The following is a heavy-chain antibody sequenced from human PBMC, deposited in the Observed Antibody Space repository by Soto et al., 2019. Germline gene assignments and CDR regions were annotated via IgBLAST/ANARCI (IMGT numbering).Heavy chain of an antibody. CDR3: ARCYCSVGSCFTCWHFDL. CDR2: ISIEKGDT. J-gene: IGHJ2*01. V-gene: IGHV1-18*01. D-gene: IGHD2-15*01. CDR1: GYSFDTFG. Sequence: QVQVVQSGAEVKKPGASVKVACKASGYSFDTFGMMWVRQAPGQGLEWMGWISIEKGDTNSAQKVQDRVTMTTDTSTITAYMELMSLTSDDTAVYYCARCYCSVGSCFTCWHFDLWGRGTLVTVSS.